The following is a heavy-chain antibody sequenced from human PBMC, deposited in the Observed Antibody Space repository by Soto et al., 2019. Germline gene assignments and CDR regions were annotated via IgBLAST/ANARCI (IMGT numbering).Heavy chain of an antibody. CDR1: GGTFSSFG. CDR2: IIPVFGRP. V-gene: IGHV1-69*13. D-gene: IGHD5-12*01. J-gene: IGHJ1*01. CDR3: AREASGYDF. Sequence: ASVKVSCKASGGTFSSFGISWVRQAPGQGLEWMGGIIPVFGRPNYAQRFRGRLTITADESTNTSYMELIDLTSEDTAVYYCAREASGYDFWGQGTQVTVSP.